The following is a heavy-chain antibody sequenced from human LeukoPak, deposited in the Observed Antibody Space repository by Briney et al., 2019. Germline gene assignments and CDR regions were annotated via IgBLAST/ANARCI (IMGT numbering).Heavy chain of an antibody. CDR2: ISSRGGTI. CDR1: GFTFSTYD. J-gene: IGHJ4*02. CDR3: ARDALAGGDWSNMGDY. D-gene: IGHD3-16*01. V-gene: IGHV3-48*03. Sequence: GGSLRLSCAASGFTFSTYDMNWVRQAPGKGLDWLSHISSRGGTIYYADSVKGRFTISRDNAKNSLYLQMNSLRAEDTAVYYCARDALAGGDWSNMGDYWGQGTLVTVSS.